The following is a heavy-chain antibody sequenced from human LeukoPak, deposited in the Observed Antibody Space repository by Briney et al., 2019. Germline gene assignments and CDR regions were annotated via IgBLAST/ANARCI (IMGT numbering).Heavy chain of an antibody. CDR3: ARGHYDVLAASYKWTPDY. V-gene: IGHV3-21*01. CDR2: ITSGGDYI. J-gene: IGHJ4*02. Sequence: PGGSLRLSCAASGFTFNTFNMNWVRQAPGKGLELVSSITSGGDYIYYADSVKGRFTTSRDNAKNSLSLQLNSLRVEDTAVYSCARGHYDVLAASYKWTPDYWGQGTLVTVSS. D-gene: IGHD3-9*01. CDR1: GFTFNTFN.